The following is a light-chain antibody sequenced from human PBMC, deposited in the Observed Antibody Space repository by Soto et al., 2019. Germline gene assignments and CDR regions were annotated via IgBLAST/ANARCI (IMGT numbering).Light chain of an antibody. Sequence: EIVLTQSPATLSLSPGERATLSCRASQSVSTYLAWYQQKPGQAPRLLIYNASNRATGIPARFSGSGSGTDFTLTISSLQPEDFAVYYCQQRSSWPPGLTFGQGTKVDIK. CDR3: QQRSSWPPGLT. V-gene: IGKV3-11*01. CDR2: NAS. CDR1: QSVSTY. J-gene: IGKJ1*01.